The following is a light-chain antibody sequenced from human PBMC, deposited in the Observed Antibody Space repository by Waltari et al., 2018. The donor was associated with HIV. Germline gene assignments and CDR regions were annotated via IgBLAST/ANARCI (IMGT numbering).Light chain of an antibody. Sequence: FMLTQPHSVSESPGKTVTISCTRRSGSIANNYVQWYQQRPGSSPTTVNYEHDQRPSGVPDRFSGSIDSSSDSASLTISRLKAEDEADYNCRSYDSSFYVFGTGTKVTVL. CDR1: SGSIANNY. J-gene: IGLJ1*01. CDR2: EHD. CDR3: RSYDSSFYV. V-gene: IGLV6-57*01.